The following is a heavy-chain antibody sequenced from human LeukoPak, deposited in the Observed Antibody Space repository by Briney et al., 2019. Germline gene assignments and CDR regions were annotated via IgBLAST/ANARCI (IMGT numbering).Heavy chain of an antibody. V-gene: IGHV4-30-2*01. CDR3: ARGGLELDY. Sequence: SETLSLTCAVSGGSISSGGYSWSWIRQPPGKGLEWIGYIYHSGSTYYNLSLKSRVTISVDRSKNQFSLKLNSVTAADTAVYYCARGGLELDYWGQGTLVTVSS. J-gene: IGHJ4*02. CDR2: IYHSGST. D-gene: IGHD1-7*01. CDR1: GGSISSGGYS.